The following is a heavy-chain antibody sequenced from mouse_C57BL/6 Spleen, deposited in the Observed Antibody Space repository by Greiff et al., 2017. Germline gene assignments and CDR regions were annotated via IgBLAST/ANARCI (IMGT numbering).Heavy chain of an antibody. V-gene: IGHV1-15*01. D-gene: IGHD1-1*01. Sequence: VQLQQSGAELVRPGASVTLSCKASGYTFTDYEMHWVKQTPVHGLEWIGAIDPETGGTAYNQKFKGKAILTADKSSSTAYMELRSLTSEDSAVYNCTRSWYYGSSRYFDVWGTGTTVTVSS. CDR2: IDPETGGT. J-gene: IGHJ1*03. CDR3: TRSWYYGSSRYFDV. CDR1: GYTFTDYE.